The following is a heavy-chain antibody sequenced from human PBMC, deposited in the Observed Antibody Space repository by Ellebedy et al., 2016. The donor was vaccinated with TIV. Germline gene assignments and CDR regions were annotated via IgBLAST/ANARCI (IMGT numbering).Heavy chain of an antibody. CDR1: GCTSSTYA. D-gene: IGHD2-21*02. Sequence: PGGSLRLSCAAYGCTSSTYALALVRQDPGTGLEWVSTIIGRGHITSYADSVKGRLTISIDNSKNTLFLQMDGLRAEDTALYYCAKYGDYYWGQGTLVTVSS. J-gene: IGHJ4*02. CDR3: AKYGDYY. CDR2: IIGRGHIT. V-gene: IGHV3-23*01.